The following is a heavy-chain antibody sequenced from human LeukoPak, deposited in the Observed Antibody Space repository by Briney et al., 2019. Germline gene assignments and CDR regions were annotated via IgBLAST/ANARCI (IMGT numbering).Heavy chain of an antibody. V-gene: IGHV3-74*01. CDR2: ITNDGSST. J-gene: IGHJ4*02. CDR3: AKTSWGSWPGGFDY. Sequence: PGGSLRLSCAASGLTFSSHWMHWVRQAPGKGLVWVSRITNDGSSTTYADSVKGRFTISRDNSKNTLYLQMNSLRAEDTAVYYCAKTSWGSWPGGFDYWGQGTLVTVSS. D-gene: IGHD6-13*01. CDR1: GLTFSSHW.